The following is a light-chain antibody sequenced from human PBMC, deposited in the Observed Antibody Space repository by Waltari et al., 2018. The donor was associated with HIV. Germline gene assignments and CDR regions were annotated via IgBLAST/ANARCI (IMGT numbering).Light chain of an antibody. CDR3: VSYTEKDTFLL. CDR1: SNDICTYNF. CDR2: DVT. J-gene: IGLJ2*01. V-gene: IGLV2-8*01. Sequence: QSALTQPPSASGSPGQSLAIPCTGSSNDICTYNFVSRYQHHPGNAPKLLIYDVTRRPPGIPDRFSGTKSGYTASLTVSDLQVEDEADYYCVSYTEKDTFLLFGGGTKLAV.